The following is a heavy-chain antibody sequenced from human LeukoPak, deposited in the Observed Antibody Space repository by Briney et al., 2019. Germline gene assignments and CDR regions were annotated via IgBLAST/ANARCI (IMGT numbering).Heavy chain of an antibody. CDR1: GFSFDDYG. CDR2: ISHDGSNK. J-gene: IGHJ6*02. Sequence: GGSLRLSCAASGFSFDDYGLTWVRQAPGEGLEWVAVISHDGSNKFYVDSVKGRFTISRDNSQNTLYLQMNRLRGEDTAVYYCARGGYYAMDVWGQGTTVTVSS. CDR3: ARGGYYAMDV. V-gene: IGHV3-30*03.